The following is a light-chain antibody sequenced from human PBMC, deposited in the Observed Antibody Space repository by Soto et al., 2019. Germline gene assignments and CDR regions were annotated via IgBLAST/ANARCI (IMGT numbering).Light chain of an antibody. Sequence: DIQMTQSPSSLSASIGDRVTITCRAGQSIGNYLNWYQQKPGKAPNLLIYATSSLQSGVPSRFSGSGSGTEFTLTISSLQREDFATYFCQQSYSAQYTFGQGTKLEIK. J-gene: IGKJ2*01. CDR1: QSIGNY. CDR3: QQSYSAQYT. V-gene: IGKV1-39*01. CDR2: ATS.